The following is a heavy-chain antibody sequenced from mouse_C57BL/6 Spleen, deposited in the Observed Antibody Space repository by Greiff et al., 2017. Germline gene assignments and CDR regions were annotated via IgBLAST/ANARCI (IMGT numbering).Heavy chain of an antibody. Sequence: VHLVESGAELARPGASVKLSCKASGYTFTSYGISWVKQRTGQGLEWIGEIYPRSGNTYYNEKFKGKATLTADKSSSTAYMELRSLTSEDSAVYFCARQHYGSSSYFDYWGQGTTLTVSS. D-gene: IGHD1-1*01. CDR2: IYPRSGNT. J-gene: IGHJ2*01. CDR3: ARQHYGSSSYFDY. CDR1: GYTFTSYG. V-gene: IGHV1-81*01.